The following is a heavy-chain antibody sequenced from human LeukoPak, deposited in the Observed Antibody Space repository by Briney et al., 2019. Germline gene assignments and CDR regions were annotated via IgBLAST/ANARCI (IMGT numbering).Heavy chain of an antibody. CDR2: ISSSSSYI. V-gene: IGHV3-21*04. Sequence: GGSLRLSCAASGFTFSSYSMNWVRQAPGKGLEWVSSISSSSSYIYYADSVKGRFTISRDNSKNTLYLQMNSLRAEDTAVYYCARRGYSYGYPGFDYWGQGTLVTVSS. D-gene: IGHD5-18*01. CDR1: GFTFSSYS. CDR3: ARRGYSYGYPGFDY. J-gene: IGHJ4*02.